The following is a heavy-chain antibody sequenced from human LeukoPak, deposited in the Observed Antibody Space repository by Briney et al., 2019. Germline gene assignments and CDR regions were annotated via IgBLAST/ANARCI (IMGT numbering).Heavy chain of an antibody. CDR2: IYCSGST. V-gene: IGHV4-59*08. J-gene: IGHJ6*02. CDR3: AGLGSYYYYGVDV. CDR1: GGSISSYY. Sequence: PSETLSLTCSVSGGSISSYYWSWIRQSPGKGLEWIGYIYCSGSTNYNPSLKSRVTISVDTSKNQFSLKLSSVTAADTALYYCAGLGSYYYYGVDVWGQGTTVTVSS. D-gene: IGHD1-1*01.